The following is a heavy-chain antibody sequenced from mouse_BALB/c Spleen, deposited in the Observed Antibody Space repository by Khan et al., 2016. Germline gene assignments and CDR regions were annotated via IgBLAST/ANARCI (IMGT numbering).Heavy chain of an antibody. Sequence: VQLQQSGAELVRPGALVKLSCKASGFNIKDYYMHWVKQRPEQGLEWIGWIDPENGNTIYDPKFQGKASITADTSSKTAYLQLSSLTSEDTAVYYCARGYDGYYRFAYWGQGTLVTVSA. J-gene: IGHJ3*01. CDR1: GFNIKDYY. V-gene: IGHV14-1*02. CDR2: IDPENGNT. D-gene: IGHD2-3*01. CDR3: ARGYDGYYRFAY.